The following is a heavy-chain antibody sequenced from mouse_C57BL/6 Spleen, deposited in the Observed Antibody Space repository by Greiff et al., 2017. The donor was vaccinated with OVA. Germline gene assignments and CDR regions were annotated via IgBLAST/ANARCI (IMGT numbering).Heavy chain of an antibody. D-gene: IGHD1-1*01. J-gene: IGHJ4*01. V-gene: IGHV3-8*01. CDR2: ISYSGST. CDR1: GYSITSDY. CDR3: ARGPTVVGGAMDY. Sequence: EVKLVESGPGLAKPSQTLSLTCSVTGYSITSDYWNWIRKFPGNKLEYMGYISYSGSTYYNPSLNSRISITRDTSKNQYYLQLNSVTTEDTATYYCARGPTVVGGAMDYWGQGTSVTVSS.